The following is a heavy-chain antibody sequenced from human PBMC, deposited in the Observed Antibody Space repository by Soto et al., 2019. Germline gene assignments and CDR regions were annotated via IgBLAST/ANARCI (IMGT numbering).Heavy chain of an antibody. CDR2: IYFDGITT. J-gene: IGHJ4*02. D-gene: IGHD1-26*01. CDR3: ARGGAMGVDY. V-gene: IGHV3-74*01. CDR1: GFTFNTHW. Sequence: VSLRLSCTASGFTFNTHWMHWVRQAPGKGLVWVSRIYFDGITTNYADSVKGRLTVSRDNAKNTVYLHVNTPRDEDTAVYYCARGGAMGVDYWGQGTLVTVSS.